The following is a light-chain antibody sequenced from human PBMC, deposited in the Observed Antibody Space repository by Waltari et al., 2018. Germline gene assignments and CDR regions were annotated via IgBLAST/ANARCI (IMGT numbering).Light chain of an antibody. CDR1: QSISIN. Sequence: EIVMTQSPATLSVSPGHRATLSCRASQSISINLAWYQQKSGQAPRLLIYGASTRATGSPARFSGSGSGTEFTLTISSLQSGDFAVYYCQHYNNWPPGRTFGQGTKVEIK. CDR3: QHYNNWPPGRT. J-gene: IGKJ1*01. CDR2: GAS. V-gene: IGKV3-15*01.